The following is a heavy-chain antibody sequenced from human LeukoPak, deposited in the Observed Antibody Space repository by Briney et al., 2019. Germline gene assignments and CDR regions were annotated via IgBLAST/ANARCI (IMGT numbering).Heavy chain of an antibody. CDR2: IIPIFGTA. V-gene: IGHV1-69*05. CDR3: ARDSLRFLEWLFNQYYFDY. D-gene: IGHD3-3*01. Sequence: ASVKVSCKASGGTFSSYAISWVRQAPGQGLEWMGGIIPIFGTANYAQKLQGRVTMTTDTSTSTAYMELRSLRSDDTAVYYCARDSLRFLEWLFNQYYFDYWGQGTLVTVSS. CDR1: GGTFSSYA. J-gene: IGHJ4*02.